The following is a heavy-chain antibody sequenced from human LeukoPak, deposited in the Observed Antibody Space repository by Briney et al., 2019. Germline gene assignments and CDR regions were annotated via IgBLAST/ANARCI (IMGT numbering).Heavy chain of an antibody. V-gene: IGHV4-39*01. CDR3: AAPSGPTYYSPVDF. CDR2: IYYSGHT. CDR1: GAPITTSNHY. D-gene: IGHD1-26*01. Sequence: PSETLSLTCTVSGAPITTSNHYWGWIRQTPGKTLEWIANIYYSGHTLYNPPLKSRALISVDTSSNQFSLRLTSVTAADTAVYYCAAPSGPTYYSPVDFWGQGTSVSVSS. J-gene: IGHJ4*02.